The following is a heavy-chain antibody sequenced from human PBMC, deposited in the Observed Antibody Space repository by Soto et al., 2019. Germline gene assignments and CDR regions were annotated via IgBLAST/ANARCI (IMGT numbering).Heavy chain of an antibody. D-gene: IGHD6-6*01. CDR1: GGSISSYY. CDR3: ARQRTAARSWFDP. Sequence: ETLSLTCTVSGGSISSYYWSWIRQPPGKGLEWIGYIYYSGSTNYNPSLKSRVTISVDTSKNQFSLKLSSVTAADTAVYYCARQRTAARSWFDPWGQGTLVTVSS. J-gene: IGHJ5*02. CDR2: IYYSGST. V-gene: IGHV4-59*01.